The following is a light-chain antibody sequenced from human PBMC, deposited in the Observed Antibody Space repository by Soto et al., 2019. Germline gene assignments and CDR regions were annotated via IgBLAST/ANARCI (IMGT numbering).Light chain of an antibody. V-gene: IGKV3-20*01. CDR2: GAS. CDR1: QSVSSSY. Sequence: EIVLTQSPGTLSLSPGERATLSCRASQSVSSSYLAWYQQKPGQAPRLLIYGASSRATGIPDRFSGSGSGTDFTLPISRLEPADFAVYYCQQYGSSPRTFGQGTKVEIQ. J-gene: IGKJ1*01. CDR3: QQYGSSPRT.